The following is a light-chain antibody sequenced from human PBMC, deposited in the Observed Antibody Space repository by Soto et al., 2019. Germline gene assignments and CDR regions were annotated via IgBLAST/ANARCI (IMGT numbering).Light chain of an antibody. CDR2: GAS. Sequence: TVLAQSPATLSVSPGERATLSCRASQSVSGHLAWYQQKPGQAPRLLIYGASTRATGIPARFSGSGSETDFTLTISSLQSEDFAVYFCQQYNNWPAWTFGQGTKVEIK. CDR3: QQYNNWPAWT. V-gene: IGKV3-15*01. J-gene: IGKJ1*01. CDR1: QSVSGH.